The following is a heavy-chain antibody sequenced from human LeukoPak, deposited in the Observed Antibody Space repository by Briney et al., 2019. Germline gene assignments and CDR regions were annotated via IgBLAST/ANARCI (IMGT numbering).Heavy chain of an antibody. V-gene: IGHV3-33*01. CDR3: ARSGLFYGSGSHFDY. D-gene: IGHD3-10*01. Sequence: GRSLRLSCAASGFTFSSYGMHWVCQAPGKGLEWVAVIWYDGSNKYYADSVKGRFTISRDNSKNTLYLQMNSLRAEDTAVYYCARSGLFYGSGSHFDYWGQGTLVTVSS. CDR2: IWYDGSNK. CDR1: GFTFSSYG. J-gene: IGHJ4*02.